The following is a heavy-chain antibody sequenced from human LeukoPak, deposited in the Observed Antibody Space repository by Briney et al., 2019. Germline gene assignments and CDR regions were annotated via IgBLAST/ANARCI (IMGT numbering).Heavy chain of an antibody. V-gene: IGHV3-23*01. CDR2: LSGSGVTI. Sequence: GGSLRLSCAASGFTFSNYAMSWVRQAPGKGLEWVSTLSGSGVTIYYADSVKGRFTISRDNSKNTLYLQMNSLRAEDTAVYYCAKSKNLGISGAFDYWGQGTLVTVSS. CDR3: AKSKNLGISGAFDY. J-gene: IGHJ4*02. CDR1: GFTFSNYA. D-gene: IGHD7-27*01.